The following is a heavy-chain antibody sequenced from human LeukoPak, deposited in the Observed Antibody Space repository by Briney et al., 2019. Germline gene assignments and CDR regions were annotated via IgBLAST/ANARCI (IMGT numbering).Heavy chain of an antibody. V-gene: IGHV3-7*03. Sequence: GGSLSLSCAASGFIFSNYWMIWVRQAPGKGRECVANIKQDGSEKYYMDSVKGRFTISRDNAKNSLYLQINSLRAEDTAVYYCARYSGSYEVNYYHYYGMDVWGQGTTVTVSS. CDR2: IKQDGSEK. D-gene: IGHD1-26*01. J-gene: IGHJ6*02. CDR1: GFIFSNYW. CDR3: ARYSGSYEVNYYHYYGMDV.